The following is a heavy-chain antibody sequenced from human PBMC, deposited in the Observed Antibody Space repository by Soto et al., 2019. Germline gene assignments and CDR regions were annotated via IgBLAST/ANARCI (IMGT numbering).Heavy chain of an antibody. V-gene: IGHV3-30-3*01. CDR2: ISYDGSNK. CDR3: ARSPVYNFDGSGYLAATGDY. Sequence: PGGSLRLSFADSGFTFSKYALHWVRQAPFNVLEWVAVISYDGSNKYYADYVKGRFTISRDNSKSTLYLQMNSLRTEDTAVYYCARSPVYNFDGSGYLAATGDYWGQGTLVTVSS. J-gene: IGHJ4*02. D-gene: IGHD3-22*01. CDR1: GFTFSKYA.